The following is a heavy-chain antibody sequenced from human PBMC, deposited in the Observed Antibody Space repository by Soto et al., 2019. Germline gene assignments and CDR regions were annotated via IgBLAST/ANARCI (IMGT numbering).Heavy chain of an antibody. J-gene: IGHJ6*02. Sequence: GASVKVSCKASGGTFSSYTISWVRQDTGQGLEWMGRIIANNGNTNYAQKLQGRVTMTTDTSTSTAYMELRSLRSDDTAVYYCATVISYDYVWGSYRDMYYYYGMDVWGQGTTVTVSS. CDR2: IIANNGNT. CDR3: ATVISYDYVWGSYRDMYYYYGMDV. V-gene: IGHV1-18*01. CDR1: GGTFSSYT. D-gene: IGHD3-16*02.